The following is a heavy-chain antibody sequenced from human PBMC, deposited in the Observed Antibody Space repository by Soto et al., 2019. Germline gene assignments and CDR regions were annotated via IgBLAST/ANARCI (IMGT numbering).Heavy chain of an antibody. CDR2: IYYDGST. D-gene: IGHD1-26*01. Sequence: SETLSLACSVSGASVSSNTFYWGWIRQPPGKGLESIANIYYDGSTYYNPSLESRVTISLDTSKNQFSLTLSSVTAADTAVYYCARAHLVRRLFMYPFDSWGQG. CDR3: ARAHLVRRLFMYPFDS. J-gene: IGHJ4*02. CDR1: GASVSSNTFY. V-gene: IGHV4-39*01.